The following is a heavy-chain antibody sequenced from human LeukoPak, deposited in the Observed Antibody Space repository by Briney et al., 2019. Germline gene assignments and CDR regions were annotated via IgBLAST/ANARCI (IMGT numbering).Heavy chain of an antibody. CDR2: IYYSGST. J-gene: IGHJ5*02. V-gene: IGHV4-39*07. D-gene: IGHD1-14*01. CDR3: ARDMTTPPYNWFDP. Sequence: SETLSLTCTVSGGSISISSFYWGWIRQPPGKGLEWIGSIYYSGSTYYNPSLKSRVTISVDPSKNQFSLKLSSVTAADTAVYYCARDMTTPPYNWFDPWGQGTLVTVSS. CDR1: GGSISISSFY.